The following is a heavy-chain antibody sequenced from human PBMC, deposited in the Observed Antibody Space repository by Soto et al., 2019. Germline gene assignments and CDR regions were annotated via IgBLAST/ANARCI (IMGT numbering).Heavy chain of an antibody. CDR2: VYFNGNT. CDR1: GGSFNSGNYY. D-gene: IGHD5-12*01. V-gene: IGHV4-31*03. J-gene: IGHJ5*02. Sequence: PSETLSLTCTVSGGSFNSGNYYWSWIRQHPGKGLEWIGNVYFNGNTDYNPSLESRITISAETSKRQFSLKLRSVTAADTAVYYCARHMVATTNYNWFDPWGQGTLVTVSS. CDR3: ARHMVATTNYNWFDP.